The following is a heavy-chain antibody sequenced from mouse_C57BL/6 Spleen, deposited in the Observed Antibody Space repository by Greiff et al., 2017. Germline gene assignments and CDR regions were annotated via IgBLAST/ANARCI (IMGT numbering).Heavy chain of an antibody. D-gene: IGHD4-1*01. V-gene: IGHV5-17*01. J-gene: IGHJ3*01. Sequence: KRVESVGGLVKPGGSLKLSCAASGFTFSDYGMHWVRQAPEKGLEWVAYISSGSSTIYYADTVKGRFTISRDNAKNTLFLQLTSLRSEDSAMYYCARGGTGPWFAYWGQGTLVTVSA. CDR3: ARGGTGPWFAY. CDR1: GFTFSDYG. CDR2: ISSGSSTI.